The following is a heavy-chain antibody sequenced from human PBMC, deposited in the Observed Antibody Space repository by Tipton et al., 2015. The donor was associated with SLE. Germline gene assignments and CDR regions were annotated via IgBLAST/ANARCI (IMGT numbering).Heavy chain of an antibody. V-gene: IGHV4-39*07. CDR3: ARDPYDSWSDYQATFDY. CDR1: GGSISGSNYY. Sequence: TLSLTCTVSGGSISGSNYYWAWIRQPPEKGLEWLGNLYHTGSTHYNPSLRNRVTMSIDTPKNQFSLKLTSVTAADTAVYYCARDPYDSWSDYQATFDYWGQGTLVTVSP. CDR2: LYHTGST. J-gene: IGHJ4*02. D-gene: IGHD3-3*01.